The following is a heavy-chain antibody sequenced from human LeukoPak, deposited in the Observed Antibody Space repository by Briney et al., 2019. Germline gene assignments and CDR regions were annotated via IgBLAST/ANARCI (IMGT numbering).Heavy chain of an antibody. V-gene: IGHV4-34*01. J-gene: IGHJ5*02. D-gene: IGHD2-2*02. CDR1: GGSFSGYY. CDR2: INHSGST. CDR3: ARRRACSSTSCYRTYNWFDP. Sequence: PSETLSLTCAVYGGSFSGYYWSWLRQPPGKGLEWIGEINHSGSTNYNPSLRSRGTISVDTSKNQFSLKLSSVTAADTAVYYCARRRACSSTSCYRTYNWFDPWGQGTLVTVSS.